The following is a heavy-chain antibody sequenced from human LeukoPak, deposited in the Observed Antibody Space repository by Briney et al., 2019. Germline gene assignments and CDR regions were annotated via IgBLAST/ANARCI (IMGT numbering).Heavy chain of an antibody. CDR1: GFTVSSNY. Sequence: GGSLRLSCAASGFTVSSNYMSWVRQAPGKGLEWVSAISGSGGSTYYADSVKGRFTISRDNSKNTLYLQMNSLRAEDTAVYYCAKGHYYDNGGHNDYWGQGTLVTVSS. CDR2: ISGSGGST. J-gene: IGHJ4*02. CDR3: AKGHYYDNGGHNDY. D-gene: IGHD3-22*01. V-gene: IGHV3-23*01.